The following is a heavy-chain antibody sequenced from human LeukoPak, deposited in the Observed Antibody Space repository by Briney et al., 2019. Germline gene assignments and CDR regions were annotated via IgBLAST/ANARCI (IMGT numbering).Heavy chain of an antibody. D-gene: IGHD6-6*01. V-gene: IGHV1-46*01. CDR1: GYTLTSYY. Sequence: GASVKASCKASGYTLTSYYMHCVRQAPGQGLEWMGIINPSGRSTSYAQKFQGRVTMTSDTSTSTVYMELSSLRSEDTAVYYCARDFRYSSSSGYWGQGTLVTVSS. CDR2: INPSGRST. CDR3: ARDFRYSSSSGY. J-gene: IGHJ4*02.